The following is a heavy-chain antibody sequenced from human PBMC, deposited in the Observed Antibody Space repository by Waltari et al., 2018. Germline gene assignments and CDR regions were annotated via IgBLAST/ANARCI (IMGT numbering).Heavy chain of an antibody. J-gene: IGHJ6*03. D-gene: IGHD3-22*01. Sequence: QVQLQQWGAGLLKPSETLSLTCAVYGGSFSGYYWSWIRQPPGKGLEWIGEINHSGSTNYNPSLKSRVTISVDTSKNQFSLKLSSVTAADTAVYYCARGQREIVVVITTYDYYYYMDVWGKGTTVTVSS. V-gene: IGHV4-34*01. CDR3: ARGQREIVVVITTYDYYYYMDV. CDR2: INHSGST. CDR1: GGSFSGYY.